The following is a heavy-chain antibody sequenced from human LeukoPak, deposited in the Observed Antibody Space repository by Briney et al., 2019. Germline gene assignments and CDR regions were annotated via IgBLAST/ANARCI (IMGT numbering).Heavy chain of an antibody. J-gene: IGHJ4*02. CDR2: VSYDGGAK. V-gene: IGHV3-30*03. Sequence: GRSLRLSCAASGFTFNTYALHWVRQAPGKGLEWVAVVSYDGGAKYYADSVKGRFTISRDNSKNTVDLQMYGLRAEDSAVYYCARSLGSGWIHLVEYWGQGTLVTVS. CDR3: ARSLGSGWIHLVEY. CDR1: GFTFNTYA. D-gene: IGHD6-19*01.